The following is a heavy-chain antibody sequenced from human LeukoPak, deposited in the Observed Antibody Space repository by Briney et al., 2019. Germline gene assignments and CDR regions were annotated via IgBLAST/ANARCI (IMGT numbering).Heavy chain of an antibody. CDR1: GFTFGDYA. CDR3: ARWYSSGWYSDY. D-gene: IGHD6-19*01. J-gene: IGHJ4*02. Sequence: GGSLRLSCTASGFTFGDYAMSWFRQAPGKGLEWVSSVSGTSEYIYYADSVRGRFTISRDNAKNTVYLQMNSLRAEDTAVYYCARWYSSGWYSDYWGQGTLVTVSS. V-gene: IGHV3-21*06. CDR2: VSGTSEYI.